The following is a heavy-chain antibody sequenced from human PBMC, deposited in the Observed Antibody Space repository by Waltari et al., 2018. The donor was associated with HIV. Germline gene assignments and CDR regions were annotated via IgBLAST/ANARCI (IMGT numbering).Heavy chain of an antibody. J-gene: IGHJ3*02. V-gene: IGHV4-59*08. Sequence: QVQLQESGPGLVKPSETLSLTCTVSGGSISSYYWSWIRQPPGKGLEWIGYIYYSGSTNYNPSLKSRVTISVDTSKNQFSLKLSSVTAADTAVYYCARHPADTAMAPGAFDIWGQGTMVTVSS. CDR2: IYYSGST. CDR1: GGSISSYY. CDR3: ARHPADTAMAPGAFDI. D-gene: IGHD5-18*01.